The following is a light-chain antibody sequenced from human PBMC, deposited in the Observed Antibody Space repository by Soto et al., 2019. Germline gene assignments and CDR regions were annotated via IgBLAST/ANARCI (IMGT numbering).Light chain of an antibody. Sequence: DIQMTQSPSSLSASVGDRVTIICRASQNIGNDLNWYQKKIGEAPKLLVFGASNLQSGVPTRFSGAGSGTHFTLTVNSLQPEDFVTYYCQQSFTTPRTFGQGTKVEI. CDR3: QQSFTTPRT. J-gene: IGKJ1*01. CDR1: QNIGND. CDR2: GAS. V-gene: IGKV1-39*01.